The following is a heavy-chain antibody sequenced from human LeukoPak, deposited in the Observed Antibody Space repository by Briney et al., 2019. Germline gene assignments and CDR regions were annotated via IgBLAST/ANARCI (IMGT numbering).Heavy chain of an antibody. D-gene: IGHD5-12*01. CDR3: ARDVANYYGMDV. CDR1: GGSISSYY. CDR2: IYYSGST. V-gene: IGHV4-59*01. J-gene: IGHJ6*02. Sequence: NPSETLSLTGTVSGGSISSYYWSWIRQPPGKGLEWIGYIYYSGSTNYNPSLKSRVTISVDTSKNQFSLKLSSVTAADTAVYYCARDVANYYGMDVWGQGTTVTVSS.